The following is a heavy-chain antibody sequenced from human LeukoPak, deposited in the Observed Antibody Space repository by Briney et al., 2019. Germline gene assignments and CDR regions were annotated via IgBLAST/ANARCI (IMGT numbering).Heavy chain of an antibody. D-gene: IGHD2-21*02. Sequence: ASVKVSCKASGGTFSSYAISWVRQAPGQGLEWMGWINPNSGGTNYAQKFQGRVTMTRDTSISTAYMELSRLRSDDTAVYYCATSPPIYCGGDCYYFDYWGQGTLVTVSS. CDR3: ATSPPIYCGGDCYYFDY. J-gene: IGHJ4*02. CDR2: INPNSGGT. CDR1: GGTFSSYA. V-gene: IGHV1-2*02.